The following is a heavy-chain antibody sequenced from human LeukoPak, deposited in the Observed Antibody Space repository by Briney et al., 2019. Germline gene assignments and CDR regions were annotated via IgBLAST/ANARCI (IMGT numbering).Heavy chain of an antibody. D-gene: IGHD3-22*01. V-gene: IGHV3-48*03. CDR3: VSDTYYYDDSGGY. J-gene: IGHJ4*02. Sequence: PGGSLRLSCAASGFTFSSYEMNWVRQAPGKGLEWVSYISSSGSAIYYADSVKGQFTISRDNAKNSLYLQMNSLRAEDTAVYYCVSDTYYYDDSGGYWGQGTLVTVSS. CDR2: ISSSGSAI. CDR1: GFTFSSYE.